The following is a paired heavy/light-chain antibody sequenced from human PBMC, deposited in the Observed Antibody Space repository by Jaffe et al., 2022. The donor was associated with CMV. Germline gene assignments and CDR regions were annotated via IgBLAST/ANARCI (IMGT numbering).Light chain of an antibody. J-gene: IGLJ2*01. CDR2: QDS. Sequence: SYELTQPPSVSVSPGQTASITCSGDKLGDKYACWYQQKPGQSPVLVIYQDSKRPSGIPERFSGSNSGNTATLTISGTQAMDEADYYCQAWDSSTNVVFGGGTKLTVL. CDR1: KLGDKY. CDR3: QAWDSSTNVV. V-gene: IGLV3-1*01.
Heavy chain of an antibody. J-gene: IGHJ5*02. CDR2: MNPNSGNT. CDR3: ARVRTYCSGGSCYPRWFDP. Sequence: QVQLVQSGAEVKKPGASVKVSCKASGYTFTSYDINWVRQATGQGLEWMGWMNPNSGNTGYAQKFQGRVTMTRNTSISTAYMELSSLRSEDTAVYYCARVRTYCSGGSCYPRWFDPWGQGTLVTVSS. V-gene: IGHV1-8*01. D-gene: IGHD2-15*01. CDR1: GYTFTSYD.